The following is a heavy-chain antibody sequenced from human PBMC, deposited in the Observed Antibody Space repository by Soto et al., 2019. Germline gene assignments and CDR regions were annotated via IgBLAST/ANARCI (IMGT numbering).Heavy chain of an antibody. V-gene: IGHV4-31*03. Sequence: SETLSLSCTVSGGSISSGAYSWSWIRQHPGKGLEWIGYIYYSGSTYYNPSLKSRVTISLDTSKNQFSLKLSSVTAADTTVYYCAEGYGSAPWFDPWGQGTLVTVSS. CDR2: IYYSGST. CDR3: AEGYGSAPWFDP. J-gene: IGHJ5*02. CDR1: GGSISSGAYS. D-gene: IGHD3-10*01.